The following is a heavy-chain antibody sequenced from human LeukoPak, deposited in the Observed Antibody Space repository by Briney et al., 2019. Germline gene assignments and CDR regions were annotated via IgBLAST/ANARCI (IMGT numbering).Heavy chain of an antibody. D-gene: IGHD6-13*01. CDR2: ISGSGDST. CDR1: GFTFSSYA. V-gene: IGHV3-23*01. CDR3: AKTRPLDSSSWSHGDY. J-gene: IGHJ4*02. Sequence: GGSLRLSCAASGFTFSSYAMSWVRQAPGKGLEWVSAISGSGDSTYYGDSVKGRFTISRDNSKNTLYLQMNSLRAEDTAIYYCAKTRPLDSSSWSHGDYWGQGTLVTVSS.